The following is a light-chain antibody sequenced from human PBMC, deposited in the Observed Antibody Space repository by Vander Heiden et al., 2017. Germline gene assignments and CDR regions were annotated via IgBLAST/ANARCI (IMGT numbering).Light chain of an antibody. CDR2: AAS. J-gene: IGKJ4*01. Sequence: GDRVTITCRASQSISSYLNWYHQKPGKAPKLLIYAASSLQSGVPSRFSGSGSGTDFTLTISRLQPEDFATYYCQQRDSTPITFGGGTKVEIK. V-gene: IGKV1-39*01. CDR3: QQRDSTPIT. CDR1: QSISSY.